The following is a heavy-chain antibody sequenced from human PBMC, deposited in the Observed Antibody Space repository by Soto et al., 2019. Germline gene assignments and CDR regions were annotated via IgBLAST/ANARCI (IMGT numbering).Heavy chain of an antibody. CDR1: GYTFTSYY. Sequence: ASVKVSCKASGYTFTSYYMHWVRQAPGQGLEWMGIINPSGGSTSYAQKFQGRVTMTRDTSTSTVYMELSSLRSEDTAVYYFARGGRVRGPHYYYYYMDVWGKGTTVTVSS. CDR3: ARGGRVRGPHYYYYYMDV. CDR2: INPSGGST. D-gene: IGHD3-10*01. J-gene: IGHJ6*03. V-gene: IGHV1-46*03.